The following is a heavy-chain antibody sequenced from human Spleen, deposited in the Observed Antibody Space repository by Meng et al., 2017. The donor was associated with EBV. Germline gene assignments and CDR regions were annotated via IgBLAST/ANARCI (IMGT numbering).Heavy chain of an antibody. D-gene: IGHD1-26*01. CDR1: GFTLSTYW. CDR2: INSDGSTI. CDR3: VRSGGSFDF. V-gene: IGHV3-74*01. J-gene: IGHJ4*02. Sequence: EVQLVESGGGVVQPGESLRLSCVASGFTLSTYWVHWVRQAPGKGLVWVSRINSDGSTINYADSVEGRFTISRDNAKNTLYLQMNSLRVEDSAVYYCVRSGGSFDFWGQGTLVTVSS.